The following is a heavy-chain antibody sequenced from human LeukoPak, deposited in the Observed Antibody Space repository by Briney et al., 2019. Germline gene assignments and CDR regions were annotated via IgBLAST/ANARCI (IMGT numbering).Heavy chain of an antibody. CDR1: GGSISSYY. V-gene: IGHV4-59*01. J-gene: IGHJ6*02. Sequence: SETLSLTCTVSGGSISSYYWSWIRQPPGKGLEWIGYIYYSGSTNYNPSLKSRVTISVDTSKNQFSLELSSVTAADTAVYYCARTGIAVAGKPHYYYYYGMDVWGQGTTVTVSS. CDR2: IYYSGST. CDR3: ARTGIAVAGKPHYYYYYGMDV. D-gene: IGHD6-19*01.